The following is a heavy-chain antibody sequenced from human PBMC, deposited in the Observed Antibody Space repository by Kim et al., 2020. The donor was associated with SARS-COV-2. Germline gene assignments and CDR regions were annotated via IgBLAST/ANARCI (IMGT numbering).Heavy chain of an antibody. D-gene: IGHD6-13*01. V-gene: IGHV4-34*01. J-gene: IGHJ4*02. CDR1: GGSFSGYY. CDR3: ARDEHSPPEY. Sequence: SETLSLTCAVYGGSFSGYYWSWIRQPPGKGLEWIGEINHSGSTNYNPSLKSRVTISVDTSKNQFSLKLSSVTAADTAVYYCARDEHSPPEYWGQGTLVTV. CDR2: INHSGST.